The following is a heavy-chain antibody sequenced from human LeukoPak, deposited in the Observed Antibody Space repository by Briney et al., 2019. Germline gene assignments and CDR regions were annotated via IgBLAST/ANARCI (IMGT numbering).Heavy chain of an antibody. V-gene: IGHV3-33*03. CDR3: ARWRSLQSEFDY. CDR1: GFTFSGHG. D-gene: IGHD2-15*01. CDR2: IWYHGNNK. Sequence: GGSLRLSCAGSGFTFSGHGIHWVRQAPGKGLEWVTVIWYHGNNKYYADSVKGRFTISRDDAKNSLFLQMHTLRADDTAVYYCARWRSLQSEFDYWGQGSLVTVSS. J-gene: IGHJ4*02.